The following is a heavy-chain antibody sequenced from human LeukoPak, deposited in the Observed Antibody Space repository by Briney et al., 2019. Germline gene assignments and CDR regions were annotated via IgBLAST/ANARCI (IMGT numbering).Heavy chain of an antibody. D-gene: IGHD1-1*01. V-gene: IGHV3-48*04. CDR3: ARDGRRDSDAFDI. CDR1: GFTFSSYS. J-gene: IGHJ3*02. CDR2: ISNSGSTI. Sequence: PGXXXXLSCAASGFTFSSYSMNWVRQAPGKGLEWVSYISNSGSTIYYADSVKGRFTISRDNAKNSLYLQMNSLRAEDTAVYYCARDGRRDSDAFDIWGQGTMVTVSS.